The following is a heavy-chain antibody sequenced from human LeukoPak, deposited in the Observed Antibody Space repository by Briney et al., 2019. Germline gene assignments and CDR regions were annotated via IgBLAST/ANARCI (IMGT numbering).Heavy chain of an antibody. CDR3: ARGRNGYSSGWPDY. J-gene: IGHJ4*02. D-gene: IGHD6-19*01. CDR2: INPSGGST. Sequence: ASVKVSCKASGYTFTIYYMHWVRQAPGQGLEWMGIINPSGGSTSYAQKFQGRVTMTRDASTSTVYMELRNLRSESTAVYYCARGRNGYSSGWPDYWGQGTLVTVSS. CDR1: GYTFTIYY. V-gene: IGHV1-46*01.